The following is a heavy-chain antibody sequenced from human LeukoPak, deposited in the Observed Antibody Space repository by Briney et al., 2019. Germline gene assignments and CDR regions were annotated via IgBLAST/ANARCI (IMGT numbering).Heavy chain of an antibody. D-gene: IGHD2-21*02. CDR2: IYPGDSDT. V-gene: IGHV5-51*01. Sequence: NRGEALEISCKGSGYIFTGYWIGWGRQMPGKGLEWMGIIYPGDSDTRYSPSFQGQVTISADKSISTAYLQWSSLKASDTAMYYCARLSGDWGIDYWGQGTLVTVSS. CDR3: ARLSGDWGIDY. CDR1: GYIFTGYW. J-gene: IGHJ4*02.